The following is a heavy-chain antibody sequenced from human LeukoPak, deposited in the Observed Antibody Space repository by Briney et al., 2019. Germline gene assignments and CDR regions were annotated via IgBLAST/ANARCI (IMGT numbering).Heavy chain of an antibody. Sequence: PGGSLRLSCVASGFTVSSNYMSWVRQAPGKGLEWVSVIYSGGGTYYADSVKGRFTISRDNSKNTVYLQMNSLRVEDTAVYYCARSRGTFLPHDYWGQGTLVTVSS. J-gene: IGHJ4*02. CDR3: ARSRGTFLPHDY. CDR1: GFTVSSNY. V-gene: IGHV3-66*01. CDR2: IYSGGGT. D-gene: IGHD3-16*01.